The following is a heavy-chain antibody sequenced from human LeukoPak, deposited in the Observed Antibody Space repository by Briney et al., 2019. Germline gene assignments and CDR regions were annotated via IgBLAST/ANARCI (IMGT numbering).Heavy chain of an antibody. CDR1: GYTFTSYG. Sequence: ASVKVSCKASGYTFTSYGTSWVRQAPGQGLEWMGWISAYNGNTNYAQKLQGRVTMTTDTSTSTAYMELRSLRSDDTAVYYCARDRKSRWDSSGWYYFDYWGQGTLVTVSS. CDR2: ISAYNGNT. D-gene: IGHD6-19*01. J-gene: IGHJ4*02. V-gene: IGHV1-18*01. CDR3: ARDRKSRWDSSGWYYFDY.